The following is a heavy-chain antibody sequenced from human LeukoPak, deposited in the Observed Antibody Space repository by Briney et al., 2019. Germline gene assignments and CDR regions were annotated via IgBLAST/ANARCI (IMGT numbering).Heavy chain of an antibody. Sequence: SETLSLTCAVYGGSFSGYYWSWIRQPPGKGLEWIGEINHSGSTNYNPSLKSRVTISVDTSKNQFSLKLSSVTAADTAVYYCARDLGSYGDSDSQRWGYGMDVWGQGTTVTVSS. D-gene: IGHD4-17*01. V-gene: IGHV4-34*01. J-gene: IGHJ6*02. CDR3: ARDLGSYGDSDSQRWGYGMDV. CDR1: GGSFSGYY. CDR2: INHSGST.